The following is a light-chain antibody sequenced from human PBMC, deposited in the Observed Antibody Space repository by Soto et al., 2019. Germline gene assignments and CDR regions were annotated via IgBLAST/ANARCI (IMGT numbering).Light chain of an antibody. CDR1: QGISSY. V-gene: IGKV1-8*01. CDR3: QHYNSYSEA. J-gene: IGKJ1*01. CDR2: AAS. Sequence: STSAGDRVTMTCRASQGISSYLAWYQQKPGKAPKLLIYAASTLQSGVPSRFSGSGSGTEFTLTISSLQPDDFATYYCQHYNSYSEAFGQGTKVDI.